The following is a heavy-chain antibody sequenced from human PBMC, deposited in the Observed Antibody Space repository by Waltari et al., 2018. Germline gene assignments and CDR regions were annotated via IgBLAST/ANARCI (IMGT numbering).Heavy chain of an antibody. CDR2: IYYSGST. J-gene: IGHJ4*02. CDR1: GGSISSYY. CDR3: ARFIAAAGYFDY. D-gene: IGHD6-13*01. V-gene: IGHV4-59*01. Sequence: QVQLQESGPGLVKPSETLSLTCTVSGGSISSYYWRWIRQPPGKGLEWIGYIYYSGSTNYNPSLKSRVTISVDTSKNQFSLKLSSVTAADTAVYYCARFIAAAGYFDYWGQGTLVTVSS.